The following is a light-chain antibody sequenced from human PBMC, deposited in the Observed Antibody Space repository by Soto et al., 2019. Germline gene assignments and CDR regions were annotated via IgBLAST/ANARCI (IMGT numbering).Light chain of an antibody. J-gene: IGKJ2*01. CDR2: DAT. Sequence: DIQMTQSPSTLSASVGDRVTITCRASQSISTWLAWYQQKPGQAPKVLIYDATRLQTGVPSRFSGSGSGTEFTLTVSSLQPDDFATYYCQQYNSYAMYTFGQGTKLEIK. CDR1: QSISTW. V-gene: IGKV1-5*01. CDR3: QQYNSYAMYT.